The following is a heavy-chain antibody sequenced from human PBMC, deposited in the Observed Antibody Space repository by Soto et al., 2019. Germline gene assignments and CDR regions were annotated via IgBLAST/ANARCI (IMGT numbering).Heavy chain of an antibody. CDR2: MYYSGST. V-gene: IGHV4-39*01. Sequence: PSETLSLTCTVSGASISSSGYYWGWIRQPPGKGLEWIGSMYYSGSTYYNPSLKSRITISVDTSKNQFSLNLSPVTATDTAIYYCARHKPNSDSRFYYGMDVWGQGTTVTVSS. D-gene: IGHD3-22*01. CDR3: ARHKPNSDSRFYYGMDV. J-gene: IGHJ6*02. CDR1: GASISSSGYY.